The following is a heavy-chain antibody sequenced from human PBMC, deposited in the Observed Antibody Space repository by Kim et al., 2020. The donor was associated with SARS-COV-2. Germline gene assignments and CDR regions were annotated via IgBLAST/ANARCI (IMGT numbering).Heavy chain of an antibody. Sequence: SETLSLTCTVSGGSISSSSYYWGWIRQPPGKGLEWIGSNYYSGSTYYNPSLKSRVTISVDTSKNQFSLKLSSVTAADTAVYYCARHGRLTSGWYADYWGQGTLVTVSS. CDR2: NYYSGST. D-gene: IGHD6-19*01. CDR3: ARHGRLTSGWYADY. V-gene: IGHV4-39*01. J-gene: IGHJ4*02. CDR1: GGSISSSSYY.